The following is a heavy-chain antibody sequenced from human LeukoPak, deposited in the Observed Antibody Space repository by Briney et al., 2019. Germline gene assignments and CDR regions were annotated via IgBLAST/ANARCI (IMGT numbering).Heavy chain of an antibody. CDR1: GSTFSSYG. CDR3: AKDLGNWNSEYYFDY. D-gene: IGHD1-7*01. V-gene: IGHV3-30*02. J-gene: IGHJ4*02. CDR2: IRYDGSNK. Sequence: PGGSLRLSCAASGSTFSSYGMHWVRRAPGKGLEWVAFIRYDGSNKYYADSVKGRFTISRDNSKNTLYLQMNSLRAEDTAVYYCAKDLGNWNSEYYFDYWGQGTLVTVSS.